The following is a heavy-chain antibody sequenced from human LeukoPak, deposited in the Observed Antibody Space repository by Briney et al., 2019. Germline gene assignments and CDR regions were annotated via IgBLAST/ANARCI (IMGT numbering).Heavy chain of an antibody. CDR1: GGSISSSSYY. CDR3: ASGHYGSGSYYTIGYYYMDV. D-gene: IGHD3-10*01. Sequence: SETLSLTCTVSGGSISSSSYYWGWIRQPPGKGLEWIGEIHHSGGTNYNPSLKSRVTMSLDNSNNHFSLKLSSVTAADTAVYYCASGHYGSGSYYTIGYYYMDVWGKGTTVTVSS. J-gene: IGHJ6*03. CDR2: IHHSGGT. V-gene: IGHV4-39*07.